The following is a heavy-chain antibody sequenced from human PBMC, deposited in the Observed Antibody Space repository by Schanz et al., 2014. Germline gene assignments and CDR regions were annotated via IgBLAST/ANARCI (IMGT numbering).Heavy chain of an antibody. J-gene: IGHJ4*02. CDR2: IISILGIP. V-gene: IGHV1-69*02. CDR1: GGTFSSYT. Sequence: QVQLVQSGAEVKKPGSSVKVSCKASGGTFSSYTISWVRQAPGQGLEWMGRIISILGIPNYAQKFQGRVTFTADKSTSTAYMELRSLRSDDTAVYYCASSGAGYSSSWDFDYWGQGTLVTVSS. CDR3: ASSGAGYSSSWDFDY. D-gene: IGHD6-13*01.